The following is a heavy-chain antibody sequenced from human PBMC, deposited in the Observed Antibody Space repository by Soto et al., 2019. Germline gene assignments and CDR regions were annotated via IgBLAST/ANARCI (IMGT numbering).Heavy chain of an antibody. J-gene: IGHJ4*02. Sequence: GGSLRLSCVASGISLSDNYMAWIRQAPGKGLEWLSYISNSDYTTYYTDSVKGRFTISRDNAKNSLYLQLNGLRVEDTAVYYCASGRWSLDYWGQGILVTVSS. CDR3: ASGRWSLDY. V-gene: IGHV3-11*01. D-gene: IGHD1-26*01. CDR2: ISNSDYTT. CDR1: GISLSDNY.